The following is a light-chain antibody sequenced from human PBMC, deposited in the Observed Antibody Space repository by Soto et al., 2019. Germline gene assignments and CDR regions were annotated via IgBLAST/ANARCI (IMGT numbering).Light chain of an antibody. V-gene: IGKV1-5*03. J-gene: IGKJ2*01. CDR1: QSISSW. CDR3: QQYHDSSPA. Sequence: DIQMTQSPSTLSASGGDRVTIPCRASQSISSWLAWYQQKPGKAPKLLIYKASSLESGVPSRFSGSGSGTEFTLTISSLQPDDVATYYCQQYHDSSPAFGQGTKLEIK. CDR2: KAS.